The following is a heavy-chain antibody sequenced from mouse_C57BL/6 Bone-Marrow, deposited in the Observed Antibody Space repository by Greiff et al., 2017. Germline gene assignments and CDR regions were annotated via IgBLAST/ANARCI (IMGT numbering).Heavy chain of an antibody. Sequence: EVQLQQSGAELVRPGASVKLSCTASGFNIKDDYMHWVKQRPEQGLEWIGWIDPENGDTEYASKFQGKATITADTSSNTAYLQLSSLTSEDTAVYYCIDYDGYDAMDYWGQGTSVTVSS. V-gene: IGHV14-4*01. J-gene: IGHJ4*01. CDR1: GFNIKDDY. CDR3: IDYDGYDAMDY. D-gene: IGHD2-4*01. CDR2: IDPENGDT.